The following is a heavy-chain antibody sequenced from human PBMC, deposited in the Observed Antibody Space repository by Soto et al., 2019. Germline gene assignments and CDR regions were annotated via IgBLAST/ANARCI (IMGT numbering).Heavy chain of an antibody. V-gene: IGHV4-59*01. J-gene: IGHJ6*02. D-gene: IGHD6-13*01. CDR2: IYYSGST. CDR3: ARDSGRIAAAGNTQASTYYYGMDV. CDR1: GGSISSYY. Sequence: TSETLSLTCTVSGGSISSYYWSWIRQPPGKGLEWIGYIYYSGSTNYNPSLKSRVTISVDTSKNQLSLKLSSVTAADTAVYYCARDSGRIAAAGNTQASTYYYGMDVWGQGTTVTVSS.